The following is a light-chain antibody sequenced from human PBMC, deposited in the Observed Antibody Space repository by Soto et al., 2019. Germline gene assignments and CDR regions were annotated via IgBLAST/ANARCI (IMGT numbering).Light chain of an antibody. CDR1: SSDVGDYNY. CDR2: EVS. V-gene: IGLV2-8*01. Sequence: QSVLTQPPSASGSLGQSVTIPCTGTSSDVGDYNYVSWYQQHPGKVPKLMIYEVSNRPSGVPDRFSGSKSGNTASLTVSGLQAEDEADYYCSSFAGSPVVFGGGTKLTVL. J-gene: IGLJ2*01. CDR3: SSFAGSPVV.